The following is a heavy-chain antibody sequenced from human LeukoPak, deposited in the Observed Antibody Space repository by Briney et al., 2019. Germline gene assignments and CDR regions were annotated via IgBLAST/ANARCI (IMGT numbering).Heavy chain of an antibody. CDR2: IYYSATT. J-gene: IGHJ4*02. Sequence: PSETLSLTCTVSGASISSSSYYWGWIRQPPGKGLEWIGTIYYSATTYYNPSLMSRIPISKDTSKNQFSLQLSSVTAADTAVYYCARHERAATAPFDYWGQGTLVTVSS. D-gene: IGHD2-21*02. CDR3: ARHERAATAPFDY. CDR1: GASISSSSYY. V-gene: IGHV4-39*01.